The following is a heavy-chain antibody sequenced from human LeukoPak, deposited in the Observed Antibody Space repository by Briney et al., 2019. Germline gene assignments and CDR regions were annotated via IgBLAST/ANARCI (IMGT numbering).Heavy chain of an antibody. CDR1: GYTLTELS. V-gene: IGHV1-24*01. J-gene: IGHJ5*02. CDR3: ATSSGYCSGGSCEFDP. D-gene: IGHD2-15*01. CDR2: FDPEDGET. Sequence: ASVKVSCKVSGYTLTELSMHWVRQAPGKGLEWMGGFDPEDGETIYAQKFQGRVTMTEDTSTETAYMELSSLRSEDTAVYYCATSSGYCSGGSCEFDPWGQGTLVTVSS.